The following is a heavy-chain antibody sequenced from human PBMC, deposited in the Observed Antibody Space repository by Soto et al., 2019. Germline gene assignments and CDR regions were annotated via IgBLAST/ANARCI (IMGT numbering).Heavy chain of an antibody. CDR3: ARGSGKDIVVVPAAIRVVALDV. Sequence: ASVKVSCKASGYTFTSYGISWVRQAPGQGLEWMGWIGAYNGNTNYAQKLQGRVTMTTDTSTSTAYMELRSLRSDDTAVYYCARGSGKDIVVVPAAIRVVALDVWGQGTTVTVSS. CDR2: IGAYNGNT. D-gene: IGHD2-2*02. V-gene: IGHV1-18*04. J-gene: IGHJ6*02. CDR1: GYTFTSYG.